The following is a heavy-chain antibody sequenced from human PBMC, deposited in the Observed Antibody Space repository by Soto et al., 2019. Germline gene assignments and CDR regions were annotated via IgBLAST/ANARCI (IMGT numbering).Heavy chain of an antibody. CDR1: GFTFSSYA. D-gene: IGHD3-22*01. Sequence: EVQLLESGGGLVQPGGSLRLSCAASGFTFSSYAMSWVRQAPGKGLEWVSAISGSGGSTYYADSVKGRFTISRDNSKNPLYLQMNSLRAEDTAVYYCAKEKTTYYYDSSGYYASEFDYWGQGTLVTVSS. CDR2: ISGSGGST. J-gene: IGHJ4*02. CDR3: AKEKTTYYYDSSGYYASEFDY. V-gene: IGHV3-23*01.